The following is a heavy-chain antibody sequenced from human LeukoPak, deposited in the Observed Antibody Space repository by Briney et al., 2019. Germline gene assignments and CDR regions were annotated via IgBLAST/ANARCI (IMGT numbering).Heavy chain of an antibody. CDR1: GGSISSGGYY. J-gene: IGHJ4*02. D-gene: IGHD2/OR15-2a*01. V-gene: IGHV4-31*03. Sequence: SETLSLTCNVSGGSISSGGYYWSWIRQHPGKGLEWIGYIYYSGNTYYNPSLKSRVTISVDTSGNQFSLRLSSVTAADTAVYFCASCDSLGSIDYWGQGTLVTVSS. CDR2: IYYSGNT. CDR3: ASCDSLGSIDY.